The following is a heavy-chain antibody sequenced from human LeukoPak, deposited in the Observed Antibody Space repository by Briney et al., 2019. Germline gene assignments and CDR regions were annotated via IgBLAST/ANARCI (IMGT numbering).Heavy chain of an antibody. Sequence: GGSLRLSCAASGFTFDDYAMHWVQQAPGKGLEWVSGISWNSGSIGYADSVKGRFTISRDNAKNSLYLQMNSLRAEDTALYYCAKDRQWELRNYFDYWGQGTLVTVSS. V-gene: IGHV3-9*01. CDR2: ISWNSGSI. J-gene: IGHJ4*02. CDR1: GFTFDDYA. D-gene: IGHD1-26*01. CDR3: AKDRQWELRNYFDY.